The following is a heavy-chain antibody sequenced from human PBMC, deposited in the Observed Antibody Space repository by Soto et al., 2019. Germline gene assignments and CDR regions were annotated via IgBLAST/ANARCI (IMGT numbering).Heavy chain of an antibody. D-gene: IGHD1-1*01. CDR1: GFTFSSYE. J-gene: IGHJ5*02. V-gene: IGHV3-48*03. CDR2: ISSSGSTI. Sequence: HPGGSLRLSCAASGFTFSSYEMNWVRQAPGKGLEWVSYISSSGSTIYYADSVKGRFTISRDNAKNSLYLQMNSLRAEDTAVYYCARGVQLVRDWFDPWGQGTLVTVSS. CDR3: ARGVQLVRDWFDP.